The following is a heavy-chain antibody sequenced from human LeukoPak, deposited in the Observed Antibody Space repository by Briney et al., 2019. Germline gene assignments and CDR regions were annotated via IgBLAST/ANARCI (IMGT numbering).Heavy chain of an antibody. CDR3: ARLRRSSSLIDY. CDR1: GGSISSGDYY. CDR2: IYHSGST. J-gene: IGHJ4*02. V-gene: IGHV4-30-4*08. D-gene: IGHD6-13*01. Sequence: SQTLSLTCTVSGGSISSGDYYWSWIRQPPGKGLEWIGYIYHSGSTYYNPSLKSRVTISVDTSKNQFSLKLSSVTAADTAVYYCARLRRSSSLIDYWGQGTLVTVSS.